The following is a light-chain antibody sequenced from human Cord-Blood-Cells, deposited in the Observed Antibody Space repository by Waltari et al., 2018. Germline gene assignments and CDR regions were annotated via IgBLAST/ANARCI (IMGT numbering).Light chain of an antibody. Sequence: QSALTQPASVSGSPGQSITISCTGTSSAVGSYNLVSWYQQHPGKAPKLMIYEGSKRPSGVSNRFSGSNSGNTASLTISGLQAEDEADYYCCSYAGSSTWVFGGGTKLTVL. CDR2: EGS. CDR1: SSAVGSYNL. CDR3: CSYAGSSTWV. V-gene: IGLV2-23*01. J-gene: IGLJ3*02.